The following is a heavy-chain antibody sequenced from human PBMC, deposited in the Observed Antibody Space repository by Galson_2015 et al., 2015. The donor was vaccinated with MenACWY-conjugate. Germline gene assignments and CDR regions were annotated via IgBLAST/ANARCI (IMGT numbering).Heavy chain of an antibody. CDR3: AKVSGATTYLSYYHMDV. CDR1: GFPFDRYA. D-gene: IGHD2/OR15-2a*01. CDR2: ILGGGDDT. J-gene: IGHJ6*02. V-gene: IGHV3-23*01. Sequence: SLRLSCAASGFPFDRYAMNWVRQAPGKGLEWVSAILGGGDDTYYTDSVKGRFTISRDNSKNTVYLHMNSLRADDTAVYYCAKVSGATTYLSYYHMDVWGQGTTVTVSS.